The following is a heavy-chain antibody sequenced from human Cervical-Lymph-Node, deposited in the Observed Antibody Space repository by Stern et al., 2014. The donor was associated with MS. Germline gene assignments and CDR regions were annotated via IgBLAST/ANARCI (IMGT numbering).Heavy chain of an antibody. CDR3: ARLSTAVEF. Sequence: QLQLQESGPGLVKPSETLSLTCAVSGASFSSHYWGWIRQPPGKGLEWIGLISHGGDPKYNPSLKSRVTLSLDTSTKQFSLKVTSVTAADTAVYYCARLSTAVEFWGQGTLVTVSS. CDR1: GASFSSHY. J-gene: IGHJ4*02. CDR2: ISHGGDP. V-gene: IGHV4-59*08.